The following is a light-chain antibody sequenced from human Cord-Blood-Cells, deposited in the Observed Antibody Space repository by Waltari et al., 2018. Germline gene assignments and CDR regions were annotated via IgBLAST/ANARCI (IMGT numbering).Light chain of an antibody. CDR3: QQYGSSPRT. CDR1: QSVSSSY. J-gene: IGKJ1*01. Sequence: EIVLTQSPGTLSLSPGERATLPCRASQSVSSSYLAWYQQKPGQAPRLLLYGASSRATGIPDRFSGSGSGTDFTLTISRLEPEDFAVYYCQQYGSSPRTFGQGTKVEIK. CDR2: GAS. V-gene: IGKV3-20*01.